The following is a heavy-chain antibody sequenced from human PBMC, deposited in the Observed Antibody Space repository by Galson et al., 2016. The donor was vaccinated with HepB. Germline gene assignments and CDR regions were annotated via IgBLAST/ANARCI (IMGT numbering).Heavy chain of an antibody. Sequence: SLRLSCAASGFTFTNAWMNWGRQAPGKGLEWVGRIKSKTDGGTADYAAPVKGRFTISRDDSKTTLYLQMDNLKTEDTGVYYCVSAVYWGQGTLVTGSS. CDR3: VSAVY. CDR1: GFTFTNAW. J-gene: IGHJ4*02. CDR2: IKSKTDGGTA. D-gene: IGHD6-19*01. V-gene: IGHV3-15*07.